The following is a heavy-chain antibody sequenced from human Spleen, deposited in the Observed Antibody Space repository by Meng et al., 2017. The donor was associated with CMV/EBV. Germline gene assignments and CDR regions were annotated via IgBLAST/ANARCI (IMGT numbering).Heavy chain of an antibody. CDR2: ISSSSSYI. CDR1: GFTFSSYS. V-gene: IGHV3-21*01. Sequence: EVQLVESGGGLVKPGGSXXLSCAASGFTFSSYSMNWVRQAPGKGLEWVSSISSSSSYIYYADSVKGRFTISRDNAKNSLYLQMNSLRAEDTAVYYCARERVYCSGGSCYYYFDYWGQGTLVTVSS. J-gene: IGHJ4*02. D-gene: IGHD2-15*01. CDR3: ARERVYCSGGSCYYYFDY.